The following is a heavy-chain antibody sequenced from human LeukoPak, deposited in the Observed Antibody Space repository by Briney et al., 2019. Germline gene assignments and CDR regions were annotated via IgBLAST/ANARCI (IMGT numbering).Heavy chain of an antibody. CDR3: AREPDSFDY. CDR1: GFTYSDYW. J-gene: IGHJ4*02. CDR2: IHKDGSEK. V-gene: IGHV3-7*01. Sequence: GGSLRLSCVVSGFTYSDYWGTWVRQAPGKGLEWVANIHKDGSEKHYVDSVKGRFTISRDNAKNSLYLQMNSLRVDDTGVYYCAREPDSFDYWGQGTLVTVSA. D-gene: IGHD3-3*01.